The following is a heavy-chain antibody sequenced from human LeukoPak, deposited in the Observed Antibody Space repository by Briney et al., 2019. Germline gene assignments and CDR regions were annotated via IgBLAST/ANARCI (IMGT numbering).Heavy chain of an antibody. CDR1: GFPFNAYN. Sequence: GGSLRLSCAAPGFPFNAYNIHWIRQAPGRGLEWVSFIRNDETEIHYADFAKDRFTISRDKSKNSLYLQMNSLRPDDTAVYYCAKDGGRYRFDYWGQGTMVTVSS. CDR2: IRNDETEI. CDR3: AKDGGRYRFDY. J-gene: IGHJ4*02. D-gene: IGHD3-16*02. V-gene: IGHV3-30*02.